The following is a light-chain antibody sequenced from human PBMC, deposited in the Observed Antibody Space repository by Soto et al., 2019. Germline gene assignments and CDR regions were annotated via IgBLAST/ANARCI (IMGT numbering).Light chain of an antibody. CDR1: SSDIGSYNL. J-gene: IGLJ1*01. CDR2: EGN. CDR3: CPYAGSWTYV. Sequence: QSALTQPASVSGSPGQSITMSCSGTSSDIGSYNLVSWYQQYPGKAPKLMIYEGNKRPSGVSDRFSGSKSGNTASLAISGLQAEDEADYYCCPYAGSWTYVFGTGTKVTVL. V-gene: IGLV2-23*01.